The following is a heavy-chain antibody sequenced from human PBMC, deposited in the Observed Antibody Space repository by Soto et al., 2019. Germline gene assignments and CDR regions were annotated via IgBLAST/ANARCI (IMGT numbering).Heavy chain of an antibody. CDR1: GDSVSSNSAA. CDR2: TYYRSKWYN. CDR3: ARDLAGGDRCYDFWSGYPPYYYCGMDV. J-gene: IGHJ6*02. D-gene: IGHD3-3*01. Sequence: SQTLSLTCAISGDSVSSNSAAWNWIRQSPSRGLEWLGRTYYRSKWYNDYAVSVKSRITINPDTSKNQFSLQLNSVTPEDTAVYYCARDLAGGDRCYDFWSGYPPYYYCGMDVWGQGTTVTVSS. V-gene: IGHV6-1*01.